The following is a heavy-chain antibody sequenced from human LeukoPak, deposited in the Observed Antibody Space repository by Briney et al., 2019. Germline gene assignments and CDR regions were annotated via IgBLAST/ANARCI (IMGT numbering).Heavy chain of an antibody. V-gene: IGHV3-15*01. CDR2: IKSKTDGGTT. Sequence: GGSLRLSCAASGFTFSNAWMSWVRQAPGKGPEWVGRIKSKTDGGTTDYAAPVKGRFTISRDDSKNTLYLQMNSLKTEDTAVYYCTAMSGSYYGGSADYWGQGTLVTVSS. D-gene: IGHD1-26*01. CDR3: TAMSGSYYGGSADY. J-gene: IGHJ4*02. CDR1: GFTFSNAW.